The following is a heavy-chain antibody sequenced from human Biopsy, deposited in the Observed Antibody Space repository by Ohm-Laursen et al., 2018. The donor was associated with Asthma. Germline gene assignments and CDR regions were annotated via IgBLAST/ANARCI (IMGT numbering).Heavy chain of an antibody. CDR3: ATDRFAGYSTSWYRGFWFDP. Sequence: SLRLSCAASGFILSNYDMHWVRQAPGKGLEWVAVLSYNGNNKYYVDSVRGRFTISRDNSKNTLYLQMNSLRAEDTAVYYCATDRFAGYSTSWYRGFWFDPWGQGTLVTVSS. CDR2: LSYNGNNK. V-gene: IGHV3-30*03. CDR1: GFILSNYD. D-gene: IGHD6-13*01. J-gene: IGHJ5*02.